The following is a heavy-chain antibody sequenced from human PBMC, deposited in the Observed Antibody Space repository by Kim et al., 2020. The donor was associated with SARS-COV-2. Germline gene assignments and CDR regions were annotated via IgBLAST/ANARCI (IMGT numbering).Heavy chain of an antibody. V-gene: IGHV5-10-1*01. D-gene: IGHD3-3*01. J-gene: IGHJ2*01. CDR2: IDPSDSYT. CDR1: GYSFTSYW. CDR3: ARRSVGTVAYYWYFDL. Sequence: ESLKISCKGSGYSFTSYWISWVRQMPGKGLEWMGRIDPSDSYTNYSPSFQGHVTISADKSISTAYLQWSSLKASDTAMYYCARRSVGTVAYYWYFDLWGRGTLVTVSS.